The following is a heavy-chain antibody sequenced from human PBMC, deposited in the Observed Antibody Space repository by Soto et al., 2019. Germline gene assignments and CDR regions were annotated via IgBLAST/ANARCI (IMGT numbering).Heavy chain of an antibody. J-gene: IGHJ5*02. D-gene: IGHD3-10*01. V-gene: IGHV3-21*01. CDR1: GFTFSSYS. Sequence: GGSLRLSCAASGFTFSSYSMNWVRQAPGKGLEWVSSISSSSYIYYADSVKGRFTISRDNAKNSLYLQMNSLRAEDTAVYYCARSAPTEKYYYGSGNGQKFDPWGQGTLVTVSS. CDR2: ISSSSYI. CDR3: ARSAPTEKYYYGSGNGQKFDP.